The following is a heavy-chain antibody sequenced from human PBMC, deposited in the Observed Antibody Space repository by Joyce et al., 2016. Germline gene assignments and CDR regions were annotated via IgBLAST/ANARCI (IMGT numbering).Heavy chain of an antibody. CDR1: GYSFTNYW. CDR2: IYPGDSDT. D-gene: IGHD2-2*01. CDR3: ARQVAPARFDY. Sequence: EVHLVQSGGEVKKPGESLKISCKGSGYSFTNYWIGWVRQMSGKGLECMGIIYPGDSDTRYSPSFKGQVTISVDKSINTTYLHWSSLKASDTAMYYCARQVAPARFDYWGQGILVTVSS. J-gene: IGHJ4*02. V-gene: IGHV5-51*01.